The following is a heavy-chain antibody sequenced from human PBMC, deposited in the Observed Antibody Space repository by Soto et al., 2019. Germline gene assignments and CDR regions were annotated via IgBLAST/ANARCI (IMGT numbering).Heavy chain of an antibody. D-gene: IGHD2-8*01. CDR1: EFTFSTYS. CDR2: ISSSSGRV. CDR3: AGRYCTNGVCPFDS. V-gene: IGHV3-21*01. J-gene: IGHJ4*02. Sequence: GGSLRLSCAASEFTFSTYSMNWVRQAPGKGLEWVSSISSSSGRVYYADSVKGRFTISRDNAKNSLFLQMNSLRAEDTAVYYCAGRYCTNGVCPFDSWGQGTLVTVSS.